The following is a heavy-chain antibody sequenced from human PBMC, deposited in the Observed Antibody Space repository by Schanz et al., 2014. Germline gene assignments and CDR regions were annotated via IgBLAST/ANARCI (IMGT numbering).Heavy chain of an antibody. V-gene: IGHV3-23*01. D-gene: IGHD5-18*01. J-gene: IGHJ4*02. CDR1: GFSFSIFA. CDR3: AKYGGGYSYGVVEY. Sequence: EVQLLESGGGLVQPGGSLRLSCAASGFSFSIFAMTWVRQAPGQGLEWVSTISGSGGDTYPADSVKGRFTISRDNSNNTRYLQMKSLRAEDTAVYYCAKYGGGYSYGVVEYWGQGTLDAVSS. CDR2: ISGSGGDT.